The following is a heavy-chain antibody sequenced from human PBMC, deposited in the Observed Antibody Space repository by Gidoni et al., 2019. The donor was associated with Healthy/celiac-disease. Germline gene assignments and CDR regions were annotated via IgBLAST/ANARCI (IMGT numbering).Heavy chain of an antibody. CDR2: IYYSGST. J-gene: IGHJ4*02. CDR1: GGSISSYY. Sequence: QVQLQESGPGLVKPSETLSLTCTVSGGSISSYYWSWIRQPPGKGLEWIGYIYYSGSTNYNPSLKSRVTISVDTSKNQFSLKLSSVTAADTAVYYCASTKREYILRGYSYAYYFDYWGQGTLVTVSS. V-gene: IGHV4-59*01. D-gene: IGHD5-18*01. CDR3: ASTKREYILRGYSYAYYFDY.